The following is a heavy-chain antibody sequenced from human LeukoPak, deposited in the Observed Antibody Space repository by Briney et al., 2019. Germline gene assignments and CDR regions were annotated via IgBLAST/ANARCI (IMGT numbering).Heavy chain of an antibody. D-gene: IGHD5-24*01. CDR3: TNGPSKDGYNYSFDY. CDR1: GFTFSSYG. J-gene: IGHJ4*02. V-gene: IGHV3-30*18. CDR2: ISYDGSNK. Sequence: PGGSLRLSCAASGFTFSSYGMHWVRQAPGKGLEWVAVISYDGSNKYYADSVKGRFTISRDNSKNTLYLQMNSLRAEDTAVYYCTNGPSKDGYNYSFDYWGQGTLVTVSS.